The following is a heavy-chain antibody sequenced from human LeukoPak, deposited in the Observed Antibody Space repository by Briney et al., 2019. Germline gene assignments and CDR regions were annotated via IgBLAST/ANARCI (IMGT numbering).Heavy chain of an antibody. CDR3: ARTTEAHSWRTRYYDYYMDV. D-gene: IGHD6-13*01. Sequence: SETLSLTCAVSGGSISSGNWWSWVRQPPGKGLEWIGEIFHSGSTNFNPSLKSRVTISIDKSKNQFSLEVTSVTAADTAVYYCARTTEAHSWRTRYYDYYMDVWGKGTTVTVSS. CDR1: GGSISSGNW. CDR2: IFHSGST. J-gene: IGHJ6*03. V-gene: IGHV4-4*02.